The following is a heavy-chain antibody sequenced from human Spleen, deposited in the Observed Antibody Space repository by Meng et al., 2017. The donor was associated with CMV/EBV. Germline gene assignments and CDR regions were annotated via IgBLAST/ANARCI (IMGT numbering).Heavy chain of an antibody. J-gene: IGHJ5*02. V-gene: IGHV2-5*01. Sequence: SGPTLVKPTQPLTLTCTFSGFSLSTSGVGVGWIRQPPGKALEWLALIYWNDDKRYSPSLKSRLTITKDTSKNQVVLTMTNMDPVDTATYYCAHRRRPSGVVVPAANNWFDPWGQGTLVTVSS. D-gene: IGHD2-2*01. CDR1: GFSLSTSGVG. CDR2: IYWNDDK. CDR3: AHRRRPSGVVVPAANNWFDP.